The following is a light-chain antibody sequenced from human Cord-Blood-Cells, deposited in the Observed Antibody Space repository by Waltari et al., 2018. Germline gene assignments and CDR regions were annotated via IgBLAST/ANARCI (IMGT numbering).Light chain of an antibody. V-gene: IGLV2-14*01. Sequence: QSALTPPASVSGSPGQSITIPCTGTSSYVGGYNYLSWYQQHPGKAPKLMIYEVSNRPSGVSNRFSGSKSGNTASLTISGLQAEDEADYYCSSYTSSSTLVFGTGTKVTVL. CDR1: SSYVGGYNY. CDR3: SSYTSSSTLV. CDR2: EVS. J-gene: IGLJ1*01.